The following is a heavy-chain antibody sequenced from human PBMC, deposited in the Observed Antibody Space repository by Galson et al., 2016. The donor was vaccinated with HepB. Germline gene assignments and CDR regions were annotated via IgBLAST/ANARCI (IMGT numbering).Heavy chain of an antibody. Sequence: SLRLSCAASGFTFDDYAMVWVRQAPGKGLEWVSLISGDGGSTYSADSVKGRFTISRDNSKNSLYLQMNSLRIEDTALYYCAKDLGSYYGSSACDPWGQGTLVTVSS. CDR2: ISGDGGST. CDR1: GFTFDDYA. J-gene: IGHJ5*02. CDR3: AKDLGSYYGSSACDP. D-gene: IGHD3-10*01. V-gene: IGHV3-43*02.